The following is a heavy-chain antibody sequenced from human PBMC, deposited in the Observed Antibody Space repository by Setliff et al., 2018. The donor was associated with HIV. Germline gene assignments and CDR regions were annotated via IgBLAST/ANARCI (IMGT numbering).Heavy chain of an antibody. J-gene: IGHJ4*02. CDR2: IYYSGST. CDR3: AGPHHYFDF. Sequence: SETLSLTCTVSGGSISSHYWSWIRQPPGKGLEWIGSIYYSGSTNYNPSLKSRVTISVDTSKNQFSLSLTSMTAADTAMYYCAGPHHYFDFWGQGTQVTVSS. V-gene: IGHV4-59*11. CDR1: GGSISSHY.